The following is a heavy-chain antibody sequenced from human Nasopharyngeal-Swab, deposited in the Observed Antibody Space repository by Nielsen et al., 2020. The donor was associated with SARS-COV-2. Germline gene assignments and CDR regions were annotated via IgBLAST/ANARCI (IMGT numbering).Heavy chain of an antibody. CDR3: ARVLYNYYYYYYMDV. D-gene: IGHD2-8*01. V-gene: IGHV4-34*01. Sequence: WIRQPPGKGLEWIGEINHSGSTYYNPSLKSRVTISVDTSKNQFSLKLSSVTAADTAVYYCARVLYNYYYYYYMDVWSKGTTVTVSS. CDR2: INHSGST. J-gene: IGHJ6*03.